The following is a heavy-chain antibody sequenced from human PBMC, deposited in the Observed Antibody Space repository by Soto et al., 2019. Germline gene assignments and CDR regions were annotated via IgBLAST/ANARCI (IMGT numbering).Heavy chain of an antibody. CDR2: ISGSGGST. V-gene: IGHV3-23*01. D-gene: IGHD1-20*01. CDR1: GFTFSSYA. Sequence: GGSLRLSCAASGFTFSSYAMSWVRQAPGKGLEWVSAISGSGGSTYYADSVKGRFTISRDNSKNTLYLQMNSLRAEDTAVYYCAKDGDNWNEPDYMDVWGKGTTVTVSS. J-gene: IGHJ6*03. CDR3: AKDGDNWNEPDYMDV.